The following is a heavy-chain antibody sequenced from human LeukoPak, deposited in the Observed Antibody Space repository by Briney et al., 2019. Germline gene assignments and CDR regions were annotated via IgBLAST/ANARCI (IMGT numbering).Heavy chain of an antibody. CDR1: GFTFSAYW. J-gene: IGHJ4*02. D-gene: IGHD3-10*01. Sequence: GGSLRLSCAASGFTFSAYWMNWVRQGPGKGLVWVARVDTDGSTVNYADSVKGRFTISRDNAKNTLYLQMNSLRADDTAVYYCARDGTYGDFDYWGQGTLVTVSS. V-gene: IGHV3-74*01. CDR2: VDTDGSTV. CDR3: ARDGTYGDFDY.